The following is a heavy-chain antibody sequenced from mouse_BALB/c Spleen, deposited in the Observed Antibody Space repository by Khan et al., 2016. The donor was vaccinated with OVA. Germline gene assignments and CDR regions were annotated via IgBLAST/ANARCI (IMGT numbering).Heavy chain of an antibody. CDR2: ISSAGTYT. CDR3: ANGNYGWFAY. Sequence: EVELVESGGGLVKPGGSLKLSCAASGFTFSTFVMSWVRQTPEKRLVWVATISSAGTYTYYPDSVKGRFTISRDNAKNTLYLQMNSLRSEDTAMYYCANGNYGWFAYWGQGTLVTVSA. V-gene: IGHV5-9-1*01. J-gene: IGHJ3*01. D-gene: IGHD2-1*01. CDR1: GFTFSTFV.